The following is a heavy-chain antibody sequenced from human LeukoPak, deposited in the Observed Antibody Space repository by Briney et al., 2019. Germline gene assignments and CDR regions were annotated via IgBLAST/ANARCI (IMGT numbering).Heavy chain of an antibody. V-gene: IGHV3-23*01. CDR2: ISGSGGST. J-gene: IGHJ4*02. D-gene: IGHD6-6*01. CDR1: GFTFSSYA. Sequence: QSGGSLRLSCAASGFTFSSYAMSWVRQAPGKGLEWVSAISGSGGSTYYADSVKGWFTISRDNSKNTLYLQMNSLRAEDTAVYYCAKQVHSSSSNYFDYWGQGTLVTVSS. CDR3: AKQVHSSSSNYFDY.